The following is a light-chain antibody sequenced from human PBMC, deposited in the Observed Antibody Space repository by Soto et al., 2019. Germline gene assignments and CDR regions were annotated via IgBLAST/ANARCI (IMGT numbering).Light chain of an antibody. J-gene: IGKJ5*01. CDR3: QQAASFPIT. V-gene: IGKV1-12*01. CDR1: QGIKNW. CDR2: TGS. Sequence: IQMNQSPSYLSASVGHRVTITCGASQGIKNWLAWYQQKPGKAPNLLIYTGSSLQSGVPSRFSGSGSGTDFTLTINSLKPEDFATYYCQQAASFPITFGQGTRLEI.